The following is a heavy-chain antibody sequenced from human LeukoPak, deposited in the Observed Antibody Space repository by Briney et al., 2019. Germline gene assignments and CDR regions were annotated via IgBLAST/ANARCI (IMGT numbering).Heavy chain of an antibody. CDR1: GFTFISYA. CDR3: ASPYSSRWYELCY. D-gene: IGHD6-13*01. CDR2: ISFHGTDT. Sequence: GTSLRLSCAASGFTFISYAIHWVRQAPGKGLEWVAVISFHGTDTFYADSVKGRFTISRDNSKNTLYLQMNSLRAEDTAVYYCASPYSSRWYELCYWGQGTLVTVSS. V-gene: IGHV3-30*04. J-gene: IGHJ4*02.